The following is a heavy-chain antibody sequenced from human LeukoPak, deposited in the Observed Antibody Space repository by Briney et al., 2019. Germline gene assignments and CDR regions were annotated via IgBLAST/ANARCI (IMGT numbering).Heavy chain of an antibody. V-gene: IGHV4-59*01. CDR3: ARDRGYCSSTSCYGVAFDI. CDR2: IYYSGST. Sequence: PSETLSLTCTVSGGSISSYYWSWLRQPPGKGLEWGGYIYYSGSTNYNPSLKSRVTISVDTSKNQFSLKLSSVTAADTAVYYCARDRGYCSSTSCYGVAFDIWGQGTMVTVSS. J-gene: IGHJ3*02. CDR1: GGSISSYY. D-gene: IGHD2-2*03.